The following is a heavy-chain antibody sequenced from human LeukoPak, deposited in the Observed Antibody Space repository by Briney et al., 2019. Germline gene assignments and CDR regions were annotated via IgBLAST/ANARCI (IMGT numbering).Heavy chain of an antibody. CDR3: AREGTAGTNLNWFDP. J-gene: IGHJ5*02. CDR2: IYYSGST. Sequence: KPSETLSLTCTVSGDSMSSYYWSWIRQPPGKGLEWIGYIYYSGSTNFNPSLKSRVTISVDTSKNQFSLKLSSVTAADTAVYYCAREGTAGTNLNWFDPWGQGTLVTVSS. CDR1: GDSMSSYY. V-gene: IGHV4-59*01. D-gene: IGHD1-1*01.